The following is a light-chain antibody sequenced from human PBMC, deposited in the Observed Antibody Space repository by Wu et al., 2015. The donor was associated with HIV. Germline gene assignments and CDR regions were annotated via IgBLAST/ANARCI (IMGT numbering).Light chain of an antibody. V-gene: IGKV3D-20*02. Sequence: EIVLTQSPGTLSLSPGERATLSCRASQSVSSSYLGWYQQKPGQAPRLLIYDASSRATGIPARFSGSGFGTDFTLTINSLEPEDFAIYYCQHRSNWPITFGQGTRLEIK. CDR2: DAS. J-gene: IGKJ5*01. CDR1: QSVSSSY. CDR3: QHRSNWPIT.